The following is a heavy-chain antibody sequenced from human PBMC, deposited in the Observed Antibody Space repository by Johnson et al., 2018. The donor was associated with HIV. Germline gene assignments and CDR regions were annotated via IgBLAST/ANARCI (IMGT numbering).Heavy chain of an antibody. J-gene: IGHJ3*02. CDR3: AREEGNYILTRGDAFDI. CDR1: GFTFSDYY. D-gene: IGHD3-9*01. Sequence: QVQLVASGGGLVQPGGSLRLSCAASGFTFSDYYMSWIRQAPGKGLEWVSYISSSGRTIYYADSVKGRFTNSRDNDKNSLHMQMNSLSAEDTAVYYCAREEGNYILTRGDAFDIWGQGTMVTVTS. V-gene: IGHV3-11*04. CDR2: ISSSGRTI.